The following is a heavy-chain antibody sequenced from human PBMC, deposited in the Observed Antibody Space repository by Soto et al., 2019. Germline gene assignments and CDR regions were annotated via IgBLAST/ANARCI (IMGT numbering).Heavy chain of an antibody. J-gene: IGHJ5*01. CDR3: ARGQAAYCMDGICSLRFDP. V-gene: IGHV4-59*12. CDR1: GGSINSYY. Sequence: LSLTCTVSGGSINSYYWTWIRQPPGKGLEWIGYIYYTGSTSYNPSLKSRVTMSVDTSKNQFSLKLSSVTAADTAVYYCARGQAAYCMDGICSLRFDPWGQGILVTASS. D-gene: IGHD2-8*01. CDR2: IYYTGST.